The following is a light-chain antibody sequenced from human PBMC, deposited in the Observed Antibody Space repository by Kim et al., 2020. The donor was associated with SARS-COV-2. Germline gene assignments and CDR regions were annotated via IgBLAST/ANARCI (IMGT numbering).Light chain of an antibody. J-gene: IGLJ3*02. CDR2: LNSDGSH. CDR1: SGHNNYA. V-gene: IGLV4-69*01. Sequence: QLVLTQSPSASASLGASVKLTCTLSSGHNNYAIAWHQQQPEKGPRYLMKLNSDGSHSKGDGIPDRFSGSSGSSSGAERYLTISSLQSEDETDYYCQTWDTGRWVFGGGTQLTVL. CDR3: QTWDTGRWV.